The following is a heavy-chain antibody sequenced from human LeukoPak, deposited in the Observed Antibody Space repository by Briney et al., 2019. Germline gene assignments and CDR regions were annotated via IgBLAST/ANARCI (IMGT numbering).Heavy chain of an antibody. CDR3: ARTYCSGGSCHFDY. CDR1: SGSIRSYY. D-gene: IGHD2-15*01. J-gene: IGHJ4*02. Sequence: KSSETLSLTCTVSSGSIRSYYWSWIRQPPGKGLEWVGYIFYSGTTDSNPSLKSRVTISVDTSENQFSLKLSAVTAADTAVYYCARTYCSGGSCHFDYWGQGTLVTVSS. V-gene: IGHV4-59*08. CDR2: IFYSGTT.